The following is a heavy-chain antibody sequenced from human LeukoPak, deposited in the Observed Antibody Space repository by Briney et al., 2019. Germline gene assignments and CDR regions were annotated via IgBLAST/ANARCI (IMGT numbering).Heavy chain of an antibody. CDR2: ISYDGSNK. CDR1: GFTSSSYG. D-gene: IGHD1-1*01. CDR3: ARDAYNWNDEGYYYGRDV. V-gene: IGHV3-30*03. Sequence: GGSLRLSCAASGFTSSSYGMHWVRQAPGKGLEWVAVISYDGSNKYYADSVKGRFTISRDNAKNSLYLQMNSLRAEDTAVYYCARDAYNWNDEGYYYGRDVWGQGTTVTVSS. J-gene: IGHJ6*02.